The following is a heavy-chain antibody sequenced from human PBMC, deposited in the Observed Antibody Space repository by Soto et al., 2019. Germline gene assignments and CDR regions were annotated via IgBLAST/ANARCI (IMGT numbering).Heavy chain of an antibody. CDR1: GFTFSNYA. CDR2: ITGSGGRT. CDR3: AKDGVVVTAWYFDL. J-gene: IGHJ2*01. V-gene: IGHV3-23*01. D-gene: IGHD2-21*02. Sequence: EVQLLESGGGLVQPGGSLRLSCAASGFTFSNYAMSWVRQAPGKGLEWVSVITGSGGRTYYADSVKGRVTISRDKSKNTLYLQMNSLRAEDTAVYYCAKDGVVVTAWYFDLWGRGTLVTVSS.